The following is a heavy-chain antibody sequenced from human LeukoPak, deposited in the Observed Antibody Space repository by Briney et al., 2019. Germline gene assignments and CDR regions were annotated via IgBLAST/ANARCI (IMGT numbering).Heavy chain of an antibody. CDR3: AKVTGGDMITYGGLDY. Sequence: PGGSLRLSCAASKFIFSNYWMSWVRQAPGKGLEWVAYIKKTGSETYYVDSVKGRFTITRDNARNSLFLQMNSLRAEDTAIYYCAKVTGGDMITYGGLDYWGQGTLVTVSS. D-gene: IGHD3-16*01. CDR1: KFIFSNYW. CDR2: IKKTGSET. J-gene: IGHJ4*02. V-gene: IGHV3-7*03.